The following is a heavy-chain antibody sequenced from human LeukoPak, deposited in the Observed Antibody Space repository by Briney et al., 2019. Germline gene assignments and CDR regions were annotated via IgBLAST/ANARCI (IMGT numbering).Heavy chain of an antibody. D-gene: IGHD3-22*01. Sequence: GGSLRLSCAAAGFFFSSYAMRWVRQAPGKGLEWVSSISGIGAGTYYADSVRGRFTISRDNSKNTLYLQMNSLRAEDTAVYYCAKHPTYYYDSSGYYGYFDYWGQGTLVTVSS. CDR1: GFFFSSYA. J-gene: IGHJ4*02. CDR2: ISGIGAGT. CDR3: AKHPTYYYDSSGYYGYFDY. V-gene: IGHV3-23*01.